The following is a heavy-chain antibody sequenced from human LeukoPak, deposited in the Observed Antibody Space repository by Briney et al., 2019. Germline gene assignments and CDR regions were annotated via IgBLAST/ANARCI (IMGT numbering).Heavy chain of an antibody. J-gene: IGHJ5*01. D-gene: IGHD3-22*01. CDR2: IGGGSYGT. CDR3: AKRGDTSGYYDS. CDR1: GFPFSSYG. Sequence: PGGSLRLSCAAAGFPFSSYGMSWVRQAPGKGPEWVSAIGGGSYGTYYADSVRGRFAISRDNSKNTLYLQMNSLRVGDTAVYYCAKRGDTSGYYDSWGQGTLVTVSS. V-gene: IGHV3-23*01.